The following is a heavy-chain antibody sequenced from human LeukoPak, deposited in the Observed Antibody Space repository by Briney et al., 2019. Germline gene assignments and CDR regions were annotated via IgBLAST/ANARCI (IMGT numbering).Heavy chain of an antibody. J-gene: IGHJ3*02. Sequence: GGSQRLSCAASGFTFSNYNMNWVRQTPGKGLEWVSSITRDTIYTFYADSVKGRFTISRDNAKNSLSLQMNSLRAEDTAVYYCARSRRDGDYLFNAFDIWGQGTMVTVSS. CDR2: ITRDTIYT. D-gene: IGHD4-17*01. CDR1: GFTFSNYN. V-gene: IGHV3-21*01. CDR3: ARSRRDGDYLFNAFDI.